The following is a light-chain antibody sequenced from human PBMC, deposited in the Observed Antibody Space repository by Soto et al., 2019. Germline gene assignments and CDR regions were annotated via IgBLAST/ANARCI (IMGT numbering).Light chain of an antibody. CDR3: QQYNNWTLT. Sequence: IVVTHSPSTLSVSPGGRSTLSCRASQSVSSNLAWHQQRPGQAPRLLIYGASTRATGVPARFSGGGYGTELTLTITSMQYEDFEVYCCQQYNNWTLTFGPGTGLEI. CDR1: QSVSSN. J-gene: IGKJ5*01. V-gene: IGKV3D-15*01. CDR2: GAS.